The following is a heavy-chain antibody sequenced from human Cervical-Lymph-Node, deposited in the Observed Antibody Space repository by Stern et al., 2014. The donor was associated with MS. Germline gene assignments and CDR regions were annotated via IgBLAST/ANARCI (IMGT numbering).Heavy chain of an antibody. J-gene: IGHJ4*02. D-gene: IGHD3-22*01. Sequence: VQLVDSGPGLVKPSETLSLTCTVSYDSISSYYWTWLRQPPGKGLEWIRYINYRRNPIYNPALKSRVTISVDTSKNQFSLKLTSVTAADTAVYYCARAFSDYHDSTPGYWGQGTLVTVSS. CDR3: ARAFSDYHDSTPGY. CDR1: YDSISSYY. V-gene: IGHV4-59*01. CDR2: INYRRNP.